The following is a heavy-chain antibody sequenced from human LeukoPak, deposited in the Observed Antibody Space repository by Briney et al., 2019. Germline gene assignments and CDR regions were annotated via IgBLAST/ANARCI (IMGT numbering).Heavy chain of an antibody. J-gene: IGHJ3*02. CDR1: GFTFSSYS. Sequence: PGGSLRLSCAASGFTFSSYSMNCVRQAPGKGLEWDSSISSSGTYVYYADSVKGRFTISRDNAKNSLSLQMNSLRADDAAVYYCARASSKQLAGYLPDGFDIWGQGTMVTVSS. V-gene: IGHV3-21*01. CDR2: ISSSGTYV. CDR3: ARASSKQLAGYLPDGFDI. D-gene: IGHD3-9*01.